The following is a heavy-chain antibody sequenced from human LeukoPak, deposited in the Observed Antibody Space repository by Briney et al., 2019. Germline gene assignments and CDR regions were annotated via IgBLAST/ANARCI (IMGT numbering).Heavy chain of an antibody. J-gene: IGHJ4*02. CDR1: GGSIGSSSYY. D-gene: IGHD1-26*01. Sequence: PSETLSLTRTVSGGSIGSSSYYWGWIRQPPGKGLEWIGSIYYSGSTYYNPSLKSRVTISVDTSKNQFSLKLSSVTAADTAVYYCARVWTDSGSYYDDRGAFDYWGQGTLVTVSS. V-gene: IGHV4-39*07. CDR3: ARVWTDSGSYYDDRGAFDY. CDR2: IYYSGST.